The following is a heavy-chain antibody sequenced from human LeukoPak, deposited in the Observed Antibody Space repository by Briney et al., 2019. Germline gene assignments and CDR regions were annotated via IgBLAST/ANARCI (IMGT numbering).Heavy chain of an antibody. CDR3: AKDRYYYASSEDYFDY. Sequence: PGRSLRLSCAASGFTFSSYAMSWVRQAPGQGLEWGSGISGSGGSTYYAEYVKGRFTISRDKSTNPLYLQMNSLSAEDTDVYYCAKDRYYYASSEDYFDYWGQGPLVTVSS. D-gene: IGHD3-22*01. V-gene: IGHV3-23*01. J-gene: IGHJ4*02. CDR2: ISGSGGST. CDR1: GFTFSSYA.